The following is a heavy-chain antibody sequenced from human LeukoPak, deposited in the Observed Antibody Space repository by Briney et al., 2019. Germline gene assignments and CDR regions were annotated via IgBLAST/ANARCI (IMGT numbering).Heavy chain of an antibody. CDR2: ISFDGTDA. Sequence: GGSLRLSCAASGFTFSSYAIHWVRQAPGKGLEWVAVISFDGTDAFYADSVKGRFTISRDNSKNTLYLQMNSLRAEDTAVYYCAKDRGYGSGSYDAFDIWGQGTMVTVSS. J-gene: IGHJ3*02. D-gene: IGHD3-10*01. CDR1: GFTFSSYA. CDR3: AKDRGYGSGSYDAFDI. V-gene: IGHV3-30*04.